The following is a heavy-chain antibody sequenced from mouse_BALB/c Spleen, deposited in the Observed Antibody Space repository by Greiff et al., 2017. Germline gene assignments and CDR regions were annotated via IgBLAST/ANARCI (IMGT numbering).Heavy chain of an antibody. V-gene: IGHV2-6-4*01. Sequence: VQLKESGPGLVAPSQSLSITCTVSGFSLSRYSVHWVRQPPGKGLEWLGMIWGGGSTDYNSALKSRLSISKDNSKSQVFLKMNSLQTDDTTMYYGDRKGYYYGSSGNFDYWGQGTTLTVSS. J-gene: IGHJ2*01. CDR1: GFSLSRYS. CDR2: IWGGGST. D-gene: IGHD1-1*01. CDR3: DRKGYYYGSSGNFDY.